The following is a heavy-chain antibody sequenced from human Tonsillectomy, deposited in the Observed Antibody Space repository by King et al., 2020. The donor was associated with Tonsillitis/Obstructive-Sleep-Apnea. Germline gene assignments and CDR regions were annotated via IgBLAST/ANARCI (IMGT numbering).Heavy chain of an antibody. V-gene: IGHV3-15*07. Sequence: VQLVESGGGLVKPGGSLRLSCAASGFTFSNAWMNWVRQAPGKGLEWVGRIKSYTDGGTTNYAAPVKGRFTISREDSKNTMSLQMNSLKTEETAVYYRSTDDNDITAYYSGDGLPFDIWGQGTIVPVPS. CDR2: IKSYTDGGTT. CDR3: STDDNDITAYYSGDGLPFDI. D-gene: IGHD3-10*01. J-gene: IGHJ3*02. CDR1: GFTFSNAW.